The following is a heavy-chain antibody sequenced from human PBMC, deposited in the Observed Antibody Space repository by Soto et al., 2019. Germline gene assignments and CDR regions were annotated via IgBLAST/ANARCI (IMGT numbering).Heavy chain of an antibody. J-gene: IGHJ6*02. CDR1: GYSFTTYG. V-gene: IGHV1-18*01. CDR2: ISVYNGDT. D-gene: IGHD3-10*01. Sequence: GASVKVSCKASGYSFTTYGISWVRQAPGQGLEYMGWISVYNGDTNYAQKLQGRVTMTTDTSTSTAYMELRSLRSDDTAVYYCARGGLWFGEFSMDVWGQGTTVTVSS. CDR3: ARGGLWFGEFSMDV.